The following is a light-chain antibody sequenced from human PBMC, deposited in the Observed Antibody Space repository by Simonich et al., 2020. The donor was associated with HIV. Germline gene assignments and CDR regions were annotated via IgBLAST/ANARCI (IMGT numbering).Light chain of an antibody. CDR1: SSDVGSYNF. Sequence: QSALTQPASVSGSPGQSITISCTGTSSDVGSYNFVSWYQQHPGKAPKLMIYEGSKRPAGGSNRFAGSKSGNTASLTISGLEAEDEADYYCCSYAGSSPSVVFGGGTKLTVL. CDR3: CSYAGSSPSVV. V-gene: IGLV2-23*01. CDR2: EGS. J-gene: IGLJ2*01.